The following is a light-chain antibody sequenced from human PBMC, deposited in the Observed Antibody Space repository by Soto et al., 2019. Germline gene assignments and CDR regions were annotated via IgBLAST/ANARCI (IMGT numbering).Light chain of an antibody. V-gene: IGLV2-8*01. CDR1: SSDVGAYNY. Sequence: QSALTQPPSASGSPGQSVTISCTGTSSDVGAYNYVSWYQQHAGKAPKLVIYEVTKRPSGVPDRFSGSKSANTASLTVSELQAQDEADYYCTSLASSNTWVFGGGTKVTVL. CDR2: EVT. J-gene: IGLJ3*02. CDR3: TSLASSNTWV.